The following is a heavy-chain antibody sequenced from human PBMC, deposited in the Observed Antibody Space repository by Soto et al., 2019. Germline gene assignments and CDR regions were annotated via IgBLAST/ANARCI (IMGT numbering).Heavy chain of an antibody. V-gene: IGHV3-7*01. Sequence: GGSLRLSCAASGFTFSDFWMNWVRQAPGKGLEWVAYISADGRETNHVDSVKGRFTISRDNAKNSLFLQMNSLRVEDTAVYYCARWPRLLDSWGQGTLVTVSS. CDR2: ISADGRET. CDR3: ARWPRLLDS. CDR1: GFTFSDFW. D-gene: IGHD6-6*01. J-gene: IGHJ4*02.